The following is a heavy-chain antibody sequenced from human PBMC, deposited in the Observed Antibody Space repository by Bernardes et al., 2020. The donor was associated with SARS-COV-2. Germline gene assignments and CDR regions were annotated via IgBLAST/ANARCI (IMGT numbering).Heavy chain of an antibody. D-gene: IGHD3-22*01. J-gene: IGHJ4*02. CDR3: ARDPPVYGRYYDSSGYYAPTFDY. Sequence: GGSLRLSRAASGFTFSSYGMHWVRQAPGKGLEWVAVISYDGSNKYYADSVKGRFTISRDNSKNTLYLQMNSLRAEDTAVYYCARDPPVYGRYYDSSGYYAPTFDYWGQGTLVTVSS. V-gene: IGHV3-30*03. CDR1: GFTFSSYG. CDR2: ISYDGSNK.